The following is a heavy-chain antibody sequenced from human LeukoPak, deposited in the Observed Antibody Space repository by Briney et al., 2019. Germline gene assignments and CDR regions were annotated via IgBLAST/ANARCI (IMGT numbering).Heavy chain of an antibody. CDR2: ISSSSSYI. D-gene: IGHD5-24*01. CDR1: GFTFSSYS. V-gene: IGHV3-21*01. Sequence: GGSLRLSCAASGFTFSSYSMNWVRQAPGKGLEWVSSISSSSSYIYYADSVKGRFTISRDNAKNSLYLQMNSLRAEDTAVYYCARVRADGYNSNWGQGTLVTVSS. J-gene: IGHJ4*02. CDR3: ARVRADGYNSN.